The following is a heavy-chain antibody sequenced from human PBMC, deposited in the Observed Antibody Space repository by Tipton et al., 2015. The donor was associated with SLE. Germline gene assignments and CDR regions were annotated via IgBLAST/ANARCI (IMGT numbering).Heavy chain of an antibody. CDR2: INHTGGT. CDR3: VRERKYVVRFRELVAPDL. CDR1: GGSFSDYY. D-gene: IGHD1-26*01. V-gene: IGHV4-34*01. J-gene: IGHJ3*01. Sequence: TLSLTCTVYGGSFSDYYWSWIRQTPGEGLEWIGEINHTGGTNYNPSLESRVTMSVDTSKNQFSLKLSSVTAADTAMYYCVRERKYVVRFRELVAPDLWGQGTAITDSS.